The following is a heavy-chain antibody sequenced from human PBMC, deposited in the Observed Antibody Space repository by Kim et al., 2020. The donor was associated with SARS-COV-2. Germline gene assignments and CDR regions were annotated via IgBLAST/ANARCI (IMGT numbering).Heavy chain of an antibody. D-gene: IGHD5-12*01. V-gene: IGHV3-30*18. CDR2: ISYDGQNK. CDR1: GFTFSRYA. Sequence: GGSLRLSCGASGFTFSRYAMHWVRQAPGKGLEWVAGISYDGQNKYNADSVKGRFTISRDNSENTLYLQINSLRAEDTGVYYCAKDGPGSGYISRVVGEFFQHWGQGTLVTVSS. J-gene: IGHJ1*01. CDR3: AKDGPGSGYISRVVGEFFQH.